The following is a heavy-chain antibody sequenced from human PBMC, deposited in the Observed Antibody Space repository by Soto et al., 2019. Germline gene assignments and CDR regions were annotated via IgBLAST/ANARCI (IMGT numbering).Heavy chain of an antibody. V-gene: IGHV3-72*01. D-gene: IGHD2-15*01. Sequence: GGSLRLSCTGSGFTLSDHYIDWVRQAPGKGLEWVGRSRDKAQGYSTTYAASVKGRFTTSRDESKNTVFLQMSSLRADDTAIYYRAKDRRTLSALDYWGQGSLVTVSS. CDR2: SRDKAQGYST. CDR3: AKDRRTLSALDY. J-gene: IGHJ4*02. CDR1: GFTLSDHY.